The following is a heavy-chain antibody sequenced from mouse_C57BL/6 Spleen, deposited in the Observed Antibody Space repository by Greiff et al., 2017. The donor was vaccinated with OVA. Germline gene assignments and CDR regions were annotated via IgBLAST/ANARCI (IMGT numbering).Heavy chain of an antibody. CDR2: IDPSDSYT. Sequence: QVQLQQPGAELVMPGASVKLSCKASGYTFTSYWMHWVKQRPGQGLEWIGEIDPSDSYTNYNQKFKGKSTLTVDKSSSTAYMQLSSLTSEDSAVYYCATTGTGWFGYWGQGTLVTVSA. J-gene: IGHJ3*01. D-gene: IGHD4-1*02. V-gene: IGHV1-69*01. CDR3: ATTGTGWFGY. CDR1: GYTFTSYW.